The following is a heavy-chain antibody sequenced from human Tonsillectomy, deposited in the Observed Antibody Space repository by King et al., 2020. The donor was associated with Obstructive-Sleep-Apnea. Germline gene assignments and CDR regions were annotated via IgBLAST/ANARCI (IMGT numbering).Heavy chain of an antibody. CDR2: IDWDDDK. Sequence: TLKESGPALVKPTQTLTLTCTFSGFSLSTSGMCVSWIRQPPGKALEWLARIDWDDDKYYSTSLKTRLTISKDTSKNQVVLTMTNMDPVETATYYCARAETSYGSGSYYYGMDVWGQGTTVTVSS. CDR3: ARAETSYGSGSYYYGMDV. CDR1: GFSLSTSGMC. J-gene: IGHJ6*02. D-gene: IGHD3-10*01. V-gene: IGHV2-70*11.